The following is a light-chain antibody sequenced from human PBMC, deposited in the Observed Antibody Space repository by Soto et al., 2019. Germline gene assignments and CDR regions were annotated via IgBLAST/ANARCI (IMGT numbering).Light chain of an antibody. CDR3: TSYAGSNNWV. CDR2: EVT. J-gene: IGLJ3*02. V-gene: IGLV2-8*01. Sequence: ALTQPPSASGSPGQSVTISCTGTSSDVGAYNYVSWYQQHPGKAPKLMIYEVTKRPSGVPDRFSGSKSDNTASLTVSGLQAEDEADYYCTSYAGSNNWVFGGGTKLTVL. CDR1: SSDVGAYNY.